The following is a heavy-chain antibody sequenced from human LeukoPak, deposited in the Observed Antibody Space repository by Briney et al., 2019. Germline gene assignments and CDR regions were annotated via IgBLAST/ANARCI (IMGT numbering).Heavy chain of an antibody. CDR3: ARDSPGYSSSCNY. J-gene: IGHJ4*02. D-gene: IGHD6-13*01. V-gene: IGHV1-2*02. CDR2: INPNSGGT. CDR1: GYTFTGYY. Sequence: GASVKVSCKASGYTFTGYYIHWVRQAPGQGLEWMGWINPNSGGTNYAQKFQGRVTMTRDTSISTAYMELNRLRSDDTAVYYCARDSPGYSSSCNYWGQGTPVTVSS.